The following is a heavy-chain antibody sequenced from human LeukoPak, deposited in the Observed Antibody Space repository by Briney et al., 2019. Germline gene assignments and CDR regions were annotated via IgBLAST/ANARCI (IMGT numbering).Heavy chain of an antibody. Sequence: ASVKVSCKSSGYTFNAYFIHWMRQAPGQGLEWMAWINPKNDNTRYAQKFQGRVTLTRDTSISTLHMDLSGLTSDDTAVYYCARGPSSGDFDFWGQGTLVTVSS. CDR2: INPKNDNT. J-gene: IGHJ4*02. CDR1: GYTFNAYF. D-gene: IGHD4-17*01. CDR3: ARGPSSGDFDF. V-gene: IGHV1-2*02.